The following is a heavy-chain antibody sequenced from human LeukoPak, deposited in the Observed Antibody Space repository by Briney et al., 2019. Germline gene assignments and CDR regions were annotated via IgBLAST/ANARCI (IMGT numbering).Heavy chain of an antibody. Sequence: GGSLRLSCAASGFTFSNAWMSWVRQAPGKGLEWVGRIKSKTDGGTTDYAAPVKGRFTISRDDSKNTLYLQMNSLKTEDTAVYYCTTVDAPPWTRGYSYGYKGGNYFDYWGQGTLVTVSS. D-gene: IGHD5-18*01. V-gene: IGHV3-15*01. CDR1: GFTFSNAW. CDR3: TTVDAPPWTRGYSYGYKGGNYFDY. CDR2: IKSKTDGGTT. J-gene: IGHJ4*02.